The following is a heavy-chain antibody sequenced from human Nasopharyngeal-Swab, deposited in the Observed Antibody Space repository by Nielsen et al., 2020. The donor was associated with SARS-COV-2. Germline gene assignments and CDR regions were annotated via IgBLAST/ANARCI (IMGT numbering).Heavy chain of an antibody. V-gene: IGHV1-69*10. CDR2: IIPMLRIT. CDR3: ASIREDRGLFYYYYGMDV. CDR1: GCTFSIYA. J-gene: IGHJ6*02. Sequence: SVKVSCKAPGCTFSIYAITWVRQAPGQGLESMGGIIPMLRITTYAQKFQGRVTITADKSTNTVYMELSSLRSEDTAVYYCASIREDRGLFYYYYGMDVWGQGTTVTVSS. D-gene: IGHD3-10*01.